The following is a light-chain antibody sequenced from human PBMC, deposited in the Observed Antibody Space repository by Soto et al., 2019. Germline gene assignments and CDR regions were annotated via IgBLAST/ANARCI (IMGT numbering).Light chain of an antibody. Sequence: QSALTQPPSASGSPGQSVTISCTGTSSDVGGYNYVSWYQQHPGKAPKLMVYEVTKRPSGAPDRFSGSKSGNTASLTVSGLQADDEADYYCSSRAGSAPYVFGTGTKVTVL. CDR2: EVT. V-gene: IGLV2-8*01. CDR3: SSRAGSAPYV. CDR1: SSDVGGYNY. J-gene: IGLJ1*01.